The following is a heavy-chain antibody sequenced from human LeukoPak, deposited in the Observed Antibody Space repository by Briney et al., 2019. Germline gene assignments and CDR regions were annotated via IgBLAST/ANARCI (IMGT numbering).Heavy chain of an antibody. CDR3: ASYFWRQRPNDY. J-gene: IGHJ4*02. Sequence: GGSLTLSCAASGLSFSSYWMSWVRQAPGKGLEWVANIKQYGSEKHNVSSVKGRFITSSENAKNSLYLQMNTLRVEDTDVYYCASYFWRQRPNDYWGQGALVTVSS. D-gene: IGHD3-3*01. CDR1: GLSFSSYW. CDR2: IKQYGSEK. V-gene: IGHV3-7*03.